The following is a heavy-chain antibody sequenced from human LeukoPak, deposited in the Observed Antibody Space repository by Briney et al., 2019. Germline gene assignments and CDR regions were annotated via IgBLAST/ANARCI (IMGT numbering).Heavy chain of an antibody. CDR3: ARVQPGYTLDY. J-gene: IGHJ4*02. Sequence: PGGSLRLSCAASGFTFSSYAMHWVRQAPGKGLEYVSAISSNGGSTYYANSVKGRFTISRDNSKNTLYLQMGSLRAEDMAVYYCARVQPGYTLDYWGQGTLVTVSS. CDR2: ISSNGGST. D-gene: IGHD2-2*02. CDR1: GFTFSSYA. V-gene: IGHV3-64*01.